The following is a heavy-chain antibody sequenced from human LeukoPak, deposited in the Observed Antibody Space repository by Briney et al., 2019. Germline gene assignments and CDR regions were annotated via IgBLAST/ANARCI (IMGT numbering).Heavy chain of an antibody. Sequence: GEALKIYCKVSGYSFTSYWIGWVGQVPGKGREWMWIIHRGHSDTRYSPPFQDQVNISAYKSIRTAYLQRSSLKVSDSAMYYCAAPKMASPGAFDIWGQGTMVTVSS. D-gene: IGHD5-24*01. V-gene: IGHV5-51*01. CDR2: IHRGHSDT. J-gene: IGHJ3*02. CDR1: GYSFTSYW. CDR3: AAPKMASPGAFDI.